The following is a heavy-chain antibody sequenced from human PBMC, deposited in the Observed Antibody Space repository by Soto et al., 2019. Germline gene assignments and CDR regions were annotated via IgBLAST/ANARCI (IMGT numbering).Heavy chain of an antibody. D-gene: IGHD3-10*01. CDR2: INPSGGST. J-gene: IGHJ5*02. CDR1: GYTFTSYY. V-gene: IGHV1-46*04. Sequence: QVQLVQSGAEVKKPGASVKVSCKASGYTFTSYYMHWVRQAPGQGLEWMGIINPSGGSTSYAQKLQGSITMTRDTSTSTVYMELSRLRSEDTAVYYCARAQYGSGKRFDPWGQGTLVTVSS. CDR3: ARAQYGSGKRFDP.